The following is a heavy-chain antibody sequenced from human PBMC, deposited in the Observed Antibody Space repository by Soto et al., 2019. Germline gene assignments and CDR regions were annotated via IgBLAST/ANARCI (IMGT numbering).Heavy chain of an antibody. CDR1: GFTFSSYA. Sequence: GGSLSLSCAASGFTFSSYAMSWVRQAPGKGLEWVSAISGSGGSTYYADSVKGRFTISRDNSKNTLYLQMNSLRAEDTAVYYCAKDNRRTYYYYGMDVWGQGTTVTVSS. CDR2: ISGSGGST. J-gene: IGHJ6*02. CDR3: AKDNRRTYYYYGMDV. V-gene: IGHV3-23*01.